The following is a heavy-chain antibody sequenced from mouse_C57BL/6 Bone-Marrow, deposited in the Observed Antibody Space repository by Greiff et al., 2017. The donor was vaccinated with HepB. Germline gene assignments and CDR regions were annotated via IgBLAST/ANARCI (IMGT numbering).Heavy chain of an antibody. CDR3: AIGLLRFLFAY. CDR1: GYTFTSYW. CDR2: IHPSDSDT. J-gene: IGHJ3*01. Sequence: VQLQQPGAELVKPGASVKVSCKASGYTFTSYWMHWVKQRPGQGLEWIGRIHPSDSDTNYNQKFKGKATLTVDKSSSTAYMQRSSLTSEDSAVYYCAIGLLRFLFAYWGQGTLVTVSA. V-gene: IGHV1-74*01. D-gene: IGHD1-1*01.